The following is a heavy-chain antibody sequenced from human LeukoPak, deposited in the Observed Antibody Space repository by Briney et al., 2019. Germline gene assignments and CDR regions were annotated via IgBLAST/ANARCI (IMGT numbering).Heavy chain of an antibody. CDR2: IYHSGST. CDR1: GGSISSGGYS. V-gene: IGHV4-30-2*01. CDR3: ARTTYFAYYYYMDV. J-gene: IGHJ6*03. D-gene: IGHD2/OR15-2a*01. Sequence: SQTLSLTCAVSGGSISSGGYSWSWIRQPPGKGLEWIGYIYHSGSTYYNPSLKSRATISVDRSKNQFSLKLSSVAAADTAVYYCARTTYFAYYYYMDVWGKGTTVTVSS.